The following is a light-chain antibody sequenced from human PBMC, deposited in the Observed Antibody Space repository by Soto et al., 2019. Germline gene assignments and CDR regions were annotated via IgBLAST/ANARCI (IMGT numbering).Light chain of an antibody. CDR2: AAS. CDR3: QKCDSAPWT. CDR1: QGIRNY. V-gene: IGKV1-27*01. Sequence: DIQMTQSPSSLSASVGDRVTITCRASQGIRNYLAWYQQKPGKVPKLLIFAASTLQSGVPSRFSGGGSGTDFTLINSSLQPEDVATYYCQKCDSAPWTFGQGTKVDIK. J-gene: IGKJ1*01.